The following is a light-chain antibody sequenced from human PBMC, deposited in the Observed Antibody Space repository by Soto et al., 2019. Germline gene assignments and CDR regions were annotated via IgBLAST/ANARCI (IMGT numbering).Light chain of an antibody. Sequence: DIQMTQSPSSLSASVGDRVTITCQASQDISNYLNWYQQKPGKAPKLLIYDASNLETGVPSRFSGSGSGTEFTFTISSLQPEDIATYYCQQYDNLPLGFGQGTKVEIK. J-gene: IGKJ1*01. V-gene: IGKV1-33*01. CDR1: QDISNY. CDR3: QQYDNLPLG. CDR2: DAS.